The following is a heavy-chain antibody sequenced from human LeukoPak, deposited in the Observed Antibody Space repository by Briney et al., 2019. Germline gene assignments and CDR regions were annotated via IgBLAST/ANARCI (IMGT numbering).Heavy chain of an antibody. Sequence: AGGSLRLSCEASRFTFSSYWMHWVRHVPGKGPVWVSQINNDGSSTTYADSVKGRFTISRDNSKNTLYLQMNSLRAEDTAVYYCAKDPAKSGTVVYWGQGTLVTVSS. D-gene: IGHD4-23*01. V-gene: IGHV3-74*01. J-gene: IGHJ4*02. CDR2: INNDGSST. CDR1: RFTFSSYW. CDR3: AKDPAKSGTVVY.